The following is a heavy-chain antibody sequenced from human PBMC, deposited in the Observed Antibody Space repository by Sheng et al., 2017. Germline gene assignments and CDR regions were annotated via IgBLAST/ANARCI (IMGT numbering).Heavy chain of an antibody. CDR2: IKSKTDGGTT. Sequence: EVQVVESGGGLVKPGGSLRLSCAASGFTFTNAWMSWVRQAPGKGLEWVGRIKSKTDGGTTDYAAPVKGRFTISRDDSKNTLYLQMNSLKTEDTAVYYCTTDVLRFLEWFGAFDIWGQGTMVTVSS. CDR1: GFTFTNAW. J-gene: IGHJ3*02. V-gene: IGHV3-15*01. D-gene: IGHD3-3*01. CDR3: TTDVLRFLEWFGAFDI.